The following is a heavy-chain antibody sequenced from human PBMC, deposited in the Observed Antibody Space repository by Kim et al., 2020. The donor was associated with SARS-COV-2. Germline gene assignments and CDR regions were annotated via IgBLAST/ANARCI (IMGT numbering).Heavy chain of an antibody. Sequence: GGSLRLSCVASGFTFSSYWMHWVRQAPGKGLVWVARIKSDGSGARYADSVMGRFTISRDNAKNTLYLQMNSLRVEDTAVYYCARDPPTGGYYSESGGYRGLDYWGQGTLVTVSS. CDR1: GFTFSSYW. CDR3: ARDPPTGGYYSESGGYRGLDY. CDR2: IKSDGSGA. V-gene: IGHV3-74*01. J-gene: IGHJ4*02. D-gene: IGHD3-22*01.